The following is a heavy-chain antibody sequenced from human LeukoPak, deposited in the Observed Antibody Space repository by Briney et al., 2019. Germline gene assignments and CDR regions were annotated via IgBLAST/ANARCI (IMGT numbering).Heavy chain of an antibody. CDR2: INPNSGGT. V-gene: IGHV1-2*02. CDR1: GYTFTSYD. D-gene: IGHD1-7*01. J-gene: IGHJ4*02. Sequence: ASVKVSCKASGYTFTSYDINWVRQAPGQGLEWMGWINPNSGGTNYAQKFQGRVTMTRDTSISTAYMELSRLRSDDTAVYYCARGRTITGTTGYWGQGTLVTVSS. CDR3: ARGRTITGTTGY.